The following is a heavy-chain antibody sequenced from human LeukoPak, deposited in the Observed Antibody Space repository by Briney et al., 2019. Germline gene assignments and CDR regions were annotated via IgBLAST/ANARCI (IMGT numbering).Heavy chain of an antibody. CDR2: IIPIFGTA. V-gene: IGHV1-69*05. D-gene: IGHD4-17*01. CDR3: ARDTVLYGDYDLPDYFGY. J-gene: IGHJ4*01. Sequence: ASVKVSCKASGGTFSSYAISWVRQAPGQGLEWMGRIIPIFGTANYAQKFQGRVTITTDESTSTAYMELSSLRSEDTAVYYCARDTVLYGDYDLPDYFGYWGHGTLVTVSS. CDR1: GGTFSSYA.